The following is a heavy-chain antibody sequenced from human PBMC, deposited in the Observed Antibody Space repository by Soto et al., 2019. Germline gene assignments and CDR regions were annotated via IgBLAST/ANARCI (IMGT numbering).Heavy chain of an antibody. CDR3: ARPYCGGDCLELGTFDY. Sequence: GASVKVSCKASGYTFTSYYMHWVRQAPGQGLEWMGIINPSGGSTSYAQKFQGRVTMTRDTSTSTVYMELSSLRSEDTAVYYCARPYCGGDCLELGTFDYRAQRTLVTGSS. D-gene: IGHD2-21*02. V-gene: IGHV1-46*01. CDR2: INPSGGST. CDR1: GYTFTSYY. J-gene: IGHJ4*02.